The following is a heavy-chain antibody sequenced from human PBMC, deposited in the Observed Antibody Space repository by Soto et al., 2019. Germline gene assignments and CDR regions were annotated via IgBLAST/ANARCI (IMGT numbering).Heavy chain of an antibody. J-gene: IGHJ4*02. CDR1: GFTFSSYA. CDR3: AGPTGRDYYDSSGPFDY. Sequence: GGSLRLSCAASGFTFSSYAMHWVRQAPGKGLEWVAVISYDGSNKYYADSVKGRFTISRDNSKNTLYLQMNSLRAEDMAVYYCAGPTGRDYYDSSGPFDYWGQGTLVTVSS. D-gene: IGHD3-22*01. V-gene: IGHV3-30-3*01. CDR2: ISYDGSNK.